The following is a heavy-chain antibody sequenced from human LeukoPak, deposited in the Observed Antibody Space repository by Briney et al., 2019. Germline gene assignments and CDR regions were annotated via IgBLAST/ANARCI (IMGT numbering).Heavy chain of an antibody. CDR3: ARRPKYKSGCHFDY. D-gene: IGHD3-22*01. V-gene: IGHV5-51*01. CDR1: GYSFTNYW. Sequence: GESLKISCKGSGYSFTNYWIGWVRQMPGKGLEWMGIIYPGDSDTSYDPSFQGQVTISADKSITTAYLQWSSLKASDTAIYYCARRPKYKSGCHFDYWGQGTLVTVSS. J-gene: IGHJ4*02. CDR2: IYPGDSDT.